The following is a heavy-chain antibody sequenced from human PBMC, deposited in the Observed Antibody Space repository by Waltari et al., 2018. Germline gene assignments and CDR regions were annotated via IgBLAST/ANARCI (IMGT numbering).Heavy chain of an antibody. J-gene: IGHJ2*01. CDR1: GGSFSGYY. V-gene: IGHV3-11*04. Sequence: QVQLQQWGAGLLKPSETLSLTCAVYGGSFSGYYWSWIRQPPGKGLEWVSYISSSSSTIYYADSVKGRFTISRDNAKNSLYLQMNSLRAEDTAVYYCARDGVPAANYWYFDLWGRGTLVTVSS. D-gene: IGHD2-2*01. CDR2: ISSSSSTI. CDR3: ARDGVPAANYWYFDL.